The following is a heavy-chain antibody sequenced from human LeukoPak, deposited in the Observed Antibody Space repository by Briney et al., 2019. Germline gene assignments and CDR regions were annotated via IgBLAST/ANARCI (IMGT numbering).Heavy chain of an antibody. D-gene: IGHD3-16*01. J-gene: IGHJ6*02. CDR2: INHSGST. Sequence: SETLSLTCAVYGGSFSGYYWSWIRQPPGKGLEWIGEINHSGSTNYNPSLKSRVTISVDTSKNQFSLKLSSVTAADTAVYYCARDHLLPGLANYYYYGMDVWGQGTTVTVSS. CDR1: GGSFSGYY. V-gene: IGHV4-34*01. CDR3: ARDHLLPGLANYYYYGMDV.